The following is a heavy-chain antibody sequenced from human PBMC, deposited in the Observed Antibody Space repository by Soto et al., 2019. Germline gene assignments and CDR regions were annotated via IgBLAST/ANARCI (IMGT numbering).Heavy chain of an antibody. CDR3: ARDGSSIANWIDP. J-gene: IGHJ5*02. D-gene: IGHD2-2*01. Sequence: SETLSLTCTVSGDAIYIGGYYWTWIRQHPGKGLEWIGYIYHTGKTYYNPSLESRVTMSVDTSKNQFSLKLASVTAADTAVYYCARDGSSIANWIDPWGQGTLVTVSS. CDR2: IYHTGKT. CDR1: GDAIYIGGYY. V-gene: IGHV4-31*03.